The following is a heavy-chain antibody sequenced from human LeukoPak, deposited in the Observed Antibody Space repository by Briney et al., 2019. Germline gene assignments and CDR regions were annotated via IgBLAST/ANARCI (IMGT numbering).Heavy chain of an antibody. V-gene: IGHV3-20*04. CDR3: ARRNGYYDFWSGYYTD. CDR2: INWNGGST. Sequence: PGGSLRLSCAASGFTFDDYGMSWVRQAPGKGLEWVSGINWNGGSTGYADSVKGRFTISRDNAKNSLYLQMNSLRAEDTALYYCARRNGYYDFWSGYYTDWGQGTLVTVSS. J-gene: IGHJ4*02. D-gene: IGHD3-3*01. CDR1: GFTFDDYG.